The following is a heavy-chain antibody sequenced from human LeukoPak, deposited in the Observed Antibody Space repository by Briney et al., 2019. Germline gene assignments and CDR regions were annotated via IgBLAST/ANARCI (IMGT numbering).Heavy chain of an antibody. J-gene: IGHJ4*02. CDR1: GFTFSNYW. CDR2: IYVDGRTT. Sequence: GGSLRLSCVASGFTFSNYWMHWVRQPPGKGLVWVSRIYVDGRTTNYADSVKGRFTISRDNAKNTVYLEMNSLSVEDTATYYCIRDFRSAGLWGQGALVTVAS. CDR3: IRDFRSAGL. V-gene: IGHV3-74*01.